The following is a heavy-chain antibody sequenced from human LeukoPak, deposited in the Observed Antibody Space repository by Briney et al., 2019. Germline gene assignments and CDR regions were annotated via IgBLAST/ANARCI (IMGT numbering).Heavy chain of an antibody. Sequence: GGSLRLSCAASGFTFSSYEMNWVRQAPGKGLEWVSYISSSGSTIYYADSVKGRFTISRDNAKNSLYLQMNSLSAEDTAVYYCARPSFTQGSYFDYWGQGTLVTVSS. J-gene: IGHJ4*02. CDR3: ARPSFTQGSYFDY. CDR1: GFTFSSYE. CDR2: ISSSGSTI. V-gene: IGHV3-48*03. D-gene: IGHD2-15*01.